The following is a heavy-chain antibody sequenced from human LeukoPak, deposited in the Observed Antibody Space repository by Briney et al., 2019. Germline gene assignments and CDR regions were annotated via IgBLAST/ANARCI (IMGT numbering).Heavy chain of an antibody. CDR3: ARAKVERRLRFFEWPKVFDQ. CDR1: SVPVS. V-gene: IGHV4-34*01. J-gene: IGHJ4*02. CDR2: INHIGNT. D-gene: IGHD3-3*01. Sequence: SETLSLTCDVQSVPVSWIRQTPGKGLEWLGEINHIGNTNSNPSLESRVTLSVDPSTNDFSLRLKSVTAGDSGVYYCARAKVERRLRFFEWPKVFDQWGQGIRVTVSS.